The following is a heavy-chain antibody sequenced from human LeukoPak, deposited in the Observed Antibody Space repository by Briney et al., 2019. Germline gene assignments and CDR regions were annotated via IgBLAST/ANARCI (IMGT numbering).Heavy chain of an antibody. J-gene: IGHJ3*02. CDR3: ARGFHSFDI. CDR1: GFTLSDYY. CDR2: TTNKATSYIT. D-gene: IGHD3-3*01. V-gene: IGHV3-72*01. Sequence: PGGSLRLSCAASGFTLSDYYMDWVRQTPGKGLEWVGRTTNKATSYITEYAASVKDRFTISRDASENSLYLQMNSLKIEDTAVYYCARGFHSFDIWGRGTMVTVSS.